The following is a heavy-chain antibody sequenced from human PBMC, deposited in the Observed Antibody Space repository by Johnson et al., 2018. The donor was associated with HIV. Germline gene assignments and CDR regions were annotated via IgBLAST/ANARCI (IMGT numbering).Heavy chain of an antibody. CDR3: ARDTWIFGVVIERSDAFDI. CDR2: ISYDGSNK. Sequence: QVQLVESGGGVVQPGRSLRLSCAASGFTFSSYAMHWVRQAPGKGLEWVAVISYDGSNKDYADSVKGRFTISRNNSKNTLYLQMNSLRAEDTAVYYCARDTWIFGVVIERSDAFDIWGQGTMVTVSS. V-gene: IGHV3-30*04. J-gene: IGHJ3*02. CDR1: GFTFSSYA. D-gene: IGHD3-3*01.